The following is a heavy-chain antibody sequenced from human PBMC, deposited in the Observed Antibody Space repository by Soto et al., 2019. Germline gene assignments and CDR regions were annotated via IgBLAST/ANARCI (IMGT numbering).Heavy chain of an antibody. V-gene: IGHV4-39*01. CDR3: ARRSDYYGSGSYYSDYFDY. J-gene: IGHJ4*02. Sequence: RSLTCTVSGGSISSSSYYWGWIRQPPGKGLEWIGSIYYSGSTYYNPSLKSRVTISVDTSKNQFSLKLSSVTAADTAVYYCARRSDYYGSGSYYSDYFDYWGQGTLVTVSS. CDR1: GGSISSSSYY. D-gene: IGHD3-10*01. CDR2: IYYSGST.